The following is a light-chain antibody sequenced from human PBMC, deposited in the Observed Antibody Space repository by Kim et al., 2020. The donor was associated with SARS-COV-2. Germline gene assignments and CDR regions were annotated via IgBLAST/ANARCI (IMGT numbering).Light chain of an antibody. Sequence: PGERAPPSCRASQSVSSNLAWYQQKPGQAPRLLIYDASNRATGISARFSGSGSGTDFTLTISSLEAEDFAVYYCQQRSSWPLTFGQGTRLEIK. V-gene: IGKV3-11*01. J-gene: IGKJ5*01. CDR1: QSVSSN. CDR3: QQRSSWPLT. CDR2: DAS.